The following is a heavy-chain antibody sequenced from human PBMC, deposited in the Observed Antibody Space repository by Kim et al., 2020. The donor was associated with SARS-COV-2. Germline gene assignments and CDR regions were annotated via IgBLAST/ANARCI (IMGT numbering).Heavy chain of an antibody. V-gene: IGHV1-69*13. Sequence: SVKVSCKASGGTFSSYAISWVRQAPGQGLEWMGGIIPIFGTANYAQKFQGRVTITADESTSTAYMELSSLRSEDTAVYYCARGERLMVYAMAPQIFDYWGQGTLVTVSS. CDR2: IIPIFGTA. CDR1: GGTFSSYA. CDR3: ARGERLMVYAMAPQIFDY. J-gene: IGHJ4*02. D-gene: IGHD2-8*01.